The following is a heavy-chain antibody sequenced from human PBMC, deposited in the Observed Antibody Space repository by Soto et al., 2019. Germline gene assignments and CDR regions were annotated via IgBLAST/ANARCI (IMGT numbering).Heavy chain of an antibody. J-gene: IGHJ4*02. CDR1: GYSITSGYY. CDR3: ARDLATDGVDY. Sequence: TSETLSLTCAVSGYSITSGYYWGWIRQPPGKGLEWIGNIYHDGNTYCSPSLKSRVAISVDTSKNQFSLKLTSVTAADTAVYYCARDLATDGVDYWGQGTLVTVSS. D-gene: IGHD2-21*02. CDR2: IYHDGNT. V-gene: IGHV4-38-2*02.